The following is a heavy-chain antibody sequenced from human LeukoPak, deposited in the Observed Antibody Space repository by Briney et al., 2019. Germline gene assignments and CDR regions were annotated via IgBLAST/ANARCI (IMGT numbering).Heavy chain of an antibody. CDR2: INWNGGST. D-gene: IGHD4-23*01. J-gene: IGHJ4*02. Sequence: GGSLRLSCAASGFTFDDYGMSWVRQAPGKGLEWVSGINWNGGSTGYADSVKGRFTISRDNGKNSLYLQMNSLRAEDTAVYYCARAEGYGGELDSWGQGTLVTVSS. V-gene: IGHV3-20*04. CDR1: GFTFDDYG. CDR3: ARAEGYGGELDS.